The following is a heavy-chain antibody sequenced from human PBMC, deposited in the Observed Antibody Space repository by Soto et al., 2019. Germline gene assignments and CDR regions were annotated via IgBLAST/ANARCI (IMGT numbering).Heavy chain of an antibody. CDR1: EFTFSSFA. CDR2: ISASGTKT. Sequence: SLRLSCAASEFTFSSFAMTWVRRAPGRGLEWVSVISASGTKTDYADSVKGRFTISRDNPNNTLFLQMNNLRADDTAVYYCATGHYCNIWYYLEYWGQGSQVTVSP. CDR3: ATGHYCNIWYYLEY. J-gene: IGHJ4*02. V-gene: IGHV3-23*01. D-gene: IGHD6-13*01.